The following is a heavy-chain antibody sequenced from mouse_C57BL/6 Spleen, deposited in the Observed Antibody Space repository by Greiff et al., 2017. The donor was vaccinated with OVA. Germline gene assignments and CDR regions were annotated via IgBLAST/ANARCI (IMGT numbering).Heavy chain of an antibody. J-gene: IGHJ3*01. CDR3: ARDSSGPFAY. Sequence: VQLQQPGAELVRPGTSVKLSCKASGYTFTSYWMHWVKQRPGQGLEWIGVIDPSDSYTNYNQKFKGKATLTVDTSSSTAYMQLSSLTSEDSAVYYCARDSSGPFAYWGQGTLVTVSA. D-gene: IGHD3-2*02. V-gene: IGHV1-59*01. CDR1: GYTFTSYW. CDR2: IDPSDSYT.